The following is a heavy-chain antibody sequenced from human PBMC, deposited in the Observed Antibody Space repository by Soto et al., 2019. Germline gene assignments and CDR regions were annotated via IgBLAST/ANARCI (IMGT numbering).Heavy chain of an antibody. J-gene: IGHJ5*02. V-gene: IGHV3-30*03. D-gene: IGHD6-19*01. CDR1: GFTLHNYG. CDR2: LSHDGRNT. CDR3: ARDWGSSGWFNWFDP. Sequence: QVLLVESGGGVVQPGRSLRLSCAASGFTLHNYGMHWVRQAPGKGPEWVAILSHDGRNTNYGDSVRGRFTVSRDESKNTLYLQMDSLRVDDTAVYYCARDWGSSGWFNWFDPWGQGTLVIVSS.